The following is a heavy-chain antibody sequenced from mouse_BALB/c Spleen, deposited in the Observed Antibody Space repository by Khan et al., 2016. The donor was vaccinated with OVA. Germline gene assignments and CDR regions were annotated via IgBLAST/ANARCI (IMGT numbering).Heavy chain of an antibody. D-gene: IGHD4-1*01. Sequence: VQLKQSGAELVKPGASVKLSCTASGFNIKDTYMHWVKQRPEQGLEWIGRIDPANGNSKYDPKFQGKATITADTSSNTAYLQLSSLTSEDTGVYYCARDYWDVFAYWGQGTLVTVSA. CDR2: IDPANGNS. J-gene: IGHJ3*01. CDR1: GFNIKDTY. V-gene: IGHV14-3*02. CDR3: ARDYWDVFAY.